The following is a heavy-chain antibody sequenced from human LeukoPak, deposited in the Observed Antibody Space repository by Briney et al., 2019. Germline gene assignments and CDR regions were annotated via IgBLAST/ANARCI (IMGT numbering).Heavy chain of an antibody. CDR1: GFTFSSHW. Sequence: GGSLRLSCAASGFTFSSHWMSWVRQAPGKGLELVANIKQDGSEKYYVDSVKGRFTISRNNAKNSLYLQMNSLRAEDTAVYYCARVGYYYDSSGYSSVWFDPWGQGTLVTVSS. CDR2: IKQDGSEK. CDR3: ARVGYYYDSSGYSSVWFDP. V-gene: IGHV3-7*04. J-gene: IGHJ5*02. D-gene: IGHD3-22*01.